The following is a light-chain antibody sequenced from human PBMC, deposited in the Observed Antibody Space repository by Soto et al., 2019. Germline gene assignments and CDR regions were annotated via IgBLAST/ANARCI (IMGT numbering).Light chain of an antibody. CDR1: SSNIGSNT. J-gene: IGLJ2*01. Sequence: QSVLTQPPSASGTPGQRVTISCSGSSSNIGSNTVNWYQQLPGTAPKLLIYSNNQRPSGVPARFSGSKSGTSASLAISGLQFEEGVDYYCEAWDDGLRGFFGGGTKVTFL. CDR2: SNN. V-gene: IGLV1-44*01. CDR3: EAWDDGLRGF.